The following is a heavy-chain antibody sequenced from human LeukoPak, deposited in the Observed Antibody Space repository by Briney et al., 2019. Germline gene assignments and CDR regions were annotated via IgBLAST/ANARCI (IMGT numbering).Heavy chain of an antibody. V-gene: IGHV4-38-2*01. J-gene: IGHJ4*02. Sequence: PSETLSLTCAVSGYTISSGYNWGGIRQPPGKGLEWNGSIYHSGSTYYNPSLKSRLTISVDTSKNQFSLKLSSVTAADTAVYYCARINRQQLVLDYWGQGTLVTISS. CDR1: GYTISSGYN. D-gene: IGHD6-13*01. CDR2: IYHSGST. CDR3: ARINRQQLVLDY.